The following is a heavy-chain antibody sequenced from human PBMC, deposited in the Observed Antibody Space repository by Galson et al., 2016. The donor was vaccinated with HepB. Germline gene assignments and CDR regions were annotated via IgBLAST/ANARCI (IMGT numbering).Heavy chain of an antibody. V-gene: IGHV3-23*01. Sequence: SLRLSCAASGFTFSSYAMSWVRQAPGKGLEWVSGISGRGGSTYYADSVKGRFTISRDNSKNTLYLQMNSLRAEDTAVYSCAKSLLGVTLVSYYYGMDVWGQGTTVTVSS. CDR3: AKSLLGVTLVSYYYGMDV. CDR1: GFTFSSYA. CDR2: ISGRGGST. D-gene: IGHD2-21*02. J-gene: IGHJ6*02.